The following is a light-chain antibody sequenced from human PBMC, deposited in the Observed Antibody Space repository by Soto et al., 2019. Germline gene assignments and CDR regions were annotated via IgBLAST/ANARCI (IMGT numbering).Light chain of an antibody. V-gene: IGLV3-1*01. J-gene: IGLJ2*01. Sequence: SYELTQPPSVSVSPGQTASITCSGDKLGDKYACWYQQKPGQSPVLVIYQYTRRPSGIPNRFSGSNSGNTATLTISETQTMDEADYSCQTWDSNTVVFGGGTKLTVL. CDR2: QYT. CDR3: QTWDSNTVV. CDR1: KLGDKY.